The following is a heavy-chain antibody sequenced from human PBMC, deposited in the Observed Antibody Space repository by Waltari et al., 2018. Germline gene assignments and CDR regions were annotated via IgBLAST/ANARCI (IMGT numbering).Heavy chain of an antibody. CDR1: GFTFSYYT. Sequence: EVQLVESGGGLVRPGGSLRLSCAASGFTFSYYTMNWVRQAPGKGPEWISFISRDGTQTNYADSVRGLFTISRDNAKNSLFLQINSLRADDTAVYYCARDRRPTLILGSGAFDIWGQGIKVNVSS. CDR3: ARDRRPTLILGSGAFDI. D-gene: IGHD3-22*01. V-gene: IGHV3-21*01. J-gene: IGHJ3*02. CDR2: ISRDGTQT.